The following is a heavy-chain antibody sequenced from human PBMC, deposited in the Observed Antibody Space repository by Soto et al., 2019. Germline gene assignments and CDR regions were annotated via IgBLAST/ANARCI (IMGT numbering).Heavy chain of an antibody. CDR3: ARGVLANWGPENWFDP. CDR2: IYYSGSA. J-gene: IGHJ5*02. Sequence: SETLSLTCSVSGASISRGAYYWSWIRQHPGKGLEWIGNIYYSGSAYYNPSLKSRVAISVDTSQNQFSLRLSSVTAADTAVYYCARGVLANWGPENWFDPWGQGTPAPVYS. CDR1: GASISRGAYY. D-gene: IGHD7-27*01. V-gene: IGHV4-31*03.